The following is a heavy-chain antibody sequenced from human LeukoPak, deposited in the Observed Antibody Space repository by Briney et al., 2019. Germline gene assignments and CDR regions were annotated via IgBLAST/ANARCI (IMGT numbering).Heavy chain of an antibody. CDR2: IKQDESEK. D-gene: IGHD3-22*01. CDR1: GFTFSSYW. Sequence: PGGSLRLSCAASGFTFSSYWMTWARQAPGKGLEWVANIKQDESEKYYGDSVRGRFTISRDNAQNSLYLQMNSLRAEDTAVYYCARDNGYFSVDYWGQGTLVTVSS. V-gene: IGHV3-7*01. CDR3: ARDNGYFSVDY. J-gene: IGHJ4*02.